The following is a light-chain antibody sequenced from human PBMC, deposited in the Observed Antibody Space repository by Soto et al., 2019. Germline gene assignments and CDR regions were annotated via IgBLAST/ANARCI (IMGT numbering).Light chain of an antibody. CDR2: GAS. Sequence: EIVMTQSPATLSVSPGETATLSCRASQSVSSNLAWYQQKPGQAPRLLINGASTRATGIPARFTGSGSGTDFTLTISSLQSEDFAVYYCQQYHNWPPWTFGQGTKVEIK. J-gene: IGKJ1*01. V-gene: IGKV3-15*01. CDR1: QSVSSN. CDR3: QQYHNWPPWT.